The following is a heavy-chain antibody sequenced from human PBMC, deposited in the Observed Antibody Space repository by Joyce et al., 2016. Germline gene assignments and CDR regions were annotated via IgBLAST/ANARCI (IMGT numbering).Heavy chain of an antibody. CDR2: IDTSDTYT. D-gene: IGHD3-3*01. CDR1: GYSFTNYW. J-gene: IGHJ5*02. CDR3: ARHIGDFWSGDLNWFDP. V-gene: IGHV5-10-1*03. Sequence: EVQLVQSGAEVKKPGESLRISCKGSGYSFTNYWISWVRQMPGKGMEWIGTIDTSDTYTNYSPSFQGHVTISADKSISTAYLQWSSLKASDTAMYYCARHIGDFWSGDLNWFDPWGQGTLVTVSS.